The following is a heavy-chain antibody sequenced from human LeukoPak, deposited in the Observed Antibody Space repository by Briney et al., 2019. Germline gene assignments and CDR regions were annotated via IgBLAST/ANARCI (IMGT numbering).Heavy chain of an antibody. J-gene: IGHJ4*02. CDR2: MNLNSGNT. D-gene: IGHD1-26*01. CDR1: GYTFTSYD. Sequence: ASVKVSCKASGYTFTSYDINWVRQATGQGREWMGWMNLNSGNTGYAQKFQGRVTITRNTSISTAYMELSSLRSEDTAVYYCARRLLGATINFDYWGQGTLVTISS. V-gene: IGHV1-8*03. CDR3: ARRLLGATINFDY.